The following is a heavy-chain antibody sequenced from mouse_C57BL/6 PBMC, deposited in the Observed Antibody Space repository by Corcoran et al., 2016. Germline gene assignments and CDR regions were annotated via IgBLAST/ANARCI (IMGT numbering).Heavy chain of an antibody. CDR1: GYTFTDYP. J-gene: IGHJ4*01. D-gene: IGHD2-4*01. CDR2: IYTDTGEP. CDR3: VRELGDYDLL. Sequence: QIQLVQSGPELKKPGETVKISCKASGYTFTDYPMHWVKQAPGKGFELMGMIYTDTGEPTYAEEFKGRFPFSLETSASTAYLQINNLKNEDTATYFCVRELGDYDLLWGQGTSVTVSA. V-gene: IGHV9-1*01.